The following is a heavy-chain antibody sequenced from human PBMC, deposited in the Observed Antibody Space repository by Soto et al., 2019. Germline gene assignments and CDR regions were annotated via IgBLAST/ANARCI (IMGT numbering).Heavy chain of an antibody. CDR1: GYSFSTYS. CDR2: SYPFYSHT. J-gene: IGHJ4*02. Sequence: PGESLKISCEGSGYSFSTYSISWVRQMPVKGLEFRGVSYPFYSHTRYSPSFEGQVTVAADSSVECSFLEWSGLKASDSARYYWXRXFGPQLAYCSGVGCHCAYWGQGTLVTVS. D-gene: IGHD2-21*01. V-gene: IGHV5-51*01. CDR3: XRXFGPQLAYCSGVGCHCAY.